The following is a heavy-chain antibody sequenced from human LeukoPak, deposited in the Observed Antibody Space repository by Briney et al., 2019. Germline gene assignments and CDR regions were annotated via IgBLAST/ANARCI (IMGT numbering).Heavy chain of an antibody. V-gene: IGHV3-30*04. J-gene: IGHJ4*02. CDR1: GFTFTGHS. D-gene: IGHD1-26*01. CDR3: AREKQSGGTPFDY. Sequence: GGSLRLSCVASGFTFTGHSMHWVRQAPGKGLEWVAVVSYDEKTIFYADSLKGRFTVSRDNSKNTVYLQMNSLRDEDTAVYYCAREKQSGGTPFDYWGQGSLVTVSS. CDR2: VSYDEKTI.